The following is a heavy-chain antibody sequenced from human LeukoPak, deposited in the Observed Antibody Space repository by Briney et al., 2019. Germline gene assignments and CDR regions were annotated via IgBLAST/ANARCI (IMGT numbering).Heavy chain of an antibody. CDR1: GGSISSSNW. J-gene: IGHJ6*02. D-gene: IGHD3-22*01. V-gene: IGHV4-4*02. CDR2: IYHSGST. CDR3: ARVRKVSSGYKNYYYGMDV. Sequence: PSGTLSLTCAVSGGSISSSNWWSWVRQPPGKGLEWIGEIYHSGSTNYNPSLKSRVTISVDKSKNQFSLKLSSVTAADTAVYYCARVRKVSSGYKNYYYGMDVWGQGTTVTVSS.